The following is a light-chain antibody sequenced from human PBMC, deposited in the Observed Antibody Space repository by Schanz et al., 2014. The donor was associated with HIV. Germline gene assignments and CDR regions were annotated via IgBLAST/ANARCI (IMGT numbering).Light chain of an antibody. CDR2: GNN. CDR3: ATWHSSLREVV. V-gene: IGLV1-40*01. J-gene: IGLJ2*01. CDR1: SSNLGAGYE. Sequence: QSVLTQPPSVSGAPGQRVTISCTGSSSNLGAGYEVHWYRQLPGTAPKLLIYGNNNRPSGVPDRFSGSKSGQSATLAIIGLQAGDEADYYCATWHSSLREVVFGGGTKVTVL.